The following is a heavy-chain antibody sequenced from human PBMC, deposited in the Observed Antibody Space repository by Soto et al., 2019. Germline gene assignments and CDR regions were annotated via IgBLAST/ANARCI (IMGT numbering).Heavy chain of an antibody. CDR3: ARDGPTIFGVFIILADYYVMDF. V-gene: IGHV1-8*01. CDR1: GYTFTSYD. CDR2: MNPNSGNT. J-gene: IGHJ6*02. Sequence: ASVKVSCKASGYTFTSYDINWVRQATGQGLEWMGWMNPNSGNTGYAQKFQGRVTMTRNTSISTAYMELSSLRSEDTAVYYCARDGPTIFGVFIILADYYVMDFRGQGSTVTVSS. D-gene: IGHD3-3*01.